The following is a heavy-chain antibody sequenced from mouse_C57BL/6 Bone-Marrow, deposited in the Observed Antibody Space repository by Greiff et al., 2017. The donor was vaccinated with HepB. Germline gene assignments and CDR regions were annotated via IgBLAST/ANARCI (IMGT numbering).Heavy chain of an antibody. J-gene: IGHJ4*01. Sequence: EVQLQQSGTVLARPGASVKMSCKTSGYTFTSYWMHWVKQRPGQGLEWIGAIYPGNSDTSYNQTFKGKANLTAVTSASTAYMELSSLTNEDSAVYYCTRKRALYAMDYWGQGTSVTVSS. V-gene: IGHV1-5*01. CDR2: IYPGNSDT. CDR1: GYTFTSYW. CDR3: TRKRALYAMDY. D-gene: IGHD3-1*01.